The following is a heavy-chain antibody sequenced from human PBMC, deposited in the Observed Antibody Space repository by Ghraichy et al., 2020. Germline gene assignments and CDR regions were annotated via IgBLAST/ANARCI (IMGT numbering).Heavy chain of an antibody. CDR3: AKSISPTRHLDN. CDR1: GFSFSAYS. Sequence: LSLTCAASGFSFSAYSMNWVRQAPGKGLEWVASISSASDSIYYADSMKGRFTISRDNAKNSLFLQMDSLRAEDTAVYYCAKSISPTRHLDNWGQGTLVTVSS. D-gene: IGHD3-22*01. J-gene: IGHJ4*02. CDR2: ISSASDSI. V-gene: IGHV3-21*01.